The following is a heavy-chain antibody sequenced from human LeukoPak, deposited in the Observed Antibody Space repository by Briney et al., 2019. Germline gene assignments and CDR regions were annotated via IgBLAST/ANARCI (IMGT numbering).Heavy chain of an antibody. Sequence: SETLSLTCTVSGGSISSSSYYWGWIRQPPGKGLEWIGSIYYSGSTYYNPSLKSRVTISVDTSKNQFSLKLSSVTAADTAVYYCARVGVGATNFDYWGQGTLVTVSS. D-gene: IGHD1-26*01. V-gene: IGHV4-39*07. J-gene: IGHJ4*02. CDR1: GGSISSSSYY. CDR3: ARVGVGATNFDY. CDR2: IYYSGST.